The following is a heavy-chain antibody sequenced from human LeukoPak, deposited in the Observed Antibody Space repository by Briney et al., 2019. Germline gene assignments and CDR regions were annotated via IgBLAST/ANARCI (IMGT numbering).Heavy chain of an antibody. V-gene: IGHV1-8*02. Sequence: ASVKVSCKASGYTFTSNHIHWVRQATGQGLEWMGWMNPNSGNTGYAQKFQGRVTMTRNTSISTAYMELSSLRSEDTAVYYCAREEDYYGMDVWGQGTTVTVSS. J-gene: IGHJ6*02. CDR3: AREEDYYGMDV. CDR2: MNPNSGNT. CDR1: GYTFTSNH.